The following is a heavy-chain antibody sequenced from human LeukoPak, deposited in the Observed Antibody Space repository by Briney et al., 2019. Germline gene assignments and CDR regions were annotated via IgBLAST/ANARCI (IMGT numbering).Heavy chain of an antibody. Sequence: GGSLRLSCVASGFTFSSYAMSWVRRAPGKGLEWVSAISGSGGNTYYADSVKGRFTISRDNSKNTLYLQMNSLRAEDTAVYYCAKPPLWFGDDYWGQGTLVTVSS. D-gene: IGHD3-10*01. CDR1: GFTFSSYA. V-gene: IGHV3-23*01. CDR3: AKPPLWFGDDY. CDR2: ISGSGGNT. J-gene: IGHJ4*02.